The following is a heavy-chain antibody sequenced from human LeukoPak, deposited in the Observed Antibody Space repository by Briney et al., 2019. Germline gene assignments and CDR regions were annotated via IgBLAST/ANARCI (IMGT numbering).Heavy chain of an antibody. CDR3: ARQYRHQPD. V-gene: IGHV1-8*02. CDR2: MNASSGKT. J-gene: IGHJ1*01. Sequence: ASVKVSFKASGYTFTNYDINWVRQATGQGLEWMGWMNASSGKTGYAQKFQDRFTMTWDTSIGTAYMELSSLRSDDTAVYYCARQYRHQPDWGQGTLVTVS. D-gene: IGHD2-2*01. CDR1: GYTFTNYD.